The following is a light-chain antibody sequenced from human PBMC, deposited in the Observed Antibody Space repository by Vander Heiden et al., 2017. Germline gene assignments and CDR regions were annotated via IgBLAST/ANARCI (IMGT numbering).Light chain of an antibody. J-gene: IGLJ3*02. CDR1: NSDVGVYNS. CDR3: TSYAGSNDLV. Sequence: QSALTQPPSASGSPGQSVTTSCTGTNSDVGVYNSVAWYQQHPGKAPKVMIYEVNKRPSGVPDRFSGSKSGNTASLTVSGLQAEDEADYYCTSYAGSNDLVFGGGTKLTVL. V-gene: IGLV2-8*01. CDR2: EVN.